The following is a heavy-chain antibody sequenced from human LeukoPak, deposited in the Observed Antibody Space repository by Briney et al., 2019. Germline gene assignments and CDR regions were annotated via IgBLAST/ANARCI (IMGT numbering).Heavy chain of an antibody. V-gene: IGHV4-4*02. CDR3: ASRGSRDLNLGITEDWFDP. J-gene: IGHJ5*02. CDR2: IYHSGST. Sequence: PSETLSLTCAVSGGSISSINWWSWVRQPPGKRVEWIGQIYHSGSTNYNPSLKRRVTISVDKSKNQFSLKLSSVTAADTDVYHCASRGSRDLNLGITEDWFDPWGQGTLVTVSS. CDR1: GGSISSINW. D-gene: IGHD3-10*01.